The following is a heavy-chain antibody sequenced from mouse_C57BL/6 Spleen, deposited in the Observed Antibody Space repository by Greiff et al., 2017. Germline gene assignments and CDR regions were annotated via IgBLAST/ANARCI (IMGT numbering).Heavy chain of an antibody. V-gene: IGHV1-61*01. J-gene: IGHJ2*01. Sequence: QVQLQQPGAELVRPGSSVKLSCKASGYTFTSYWMAWVKQRPGQGLEWIGNIYPSDSETHYNQKFKDKATLTVDKSSSTAYMQLSSLTSEDSAVYYSARGGTTVVFDYWGQGTTLTVSS. CDR1: GYTFTSYW. CDR2: IYPSDSET. D-gene: IGHD1-1*01. CDR3: ARGGTTVVFDY.